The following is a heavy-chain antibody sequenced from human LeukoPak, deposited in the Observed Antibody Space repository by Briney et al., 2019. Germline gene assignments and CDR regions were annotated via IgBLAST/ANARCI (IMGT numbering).Heavy chain of an antibody. CDR2: INPNSGGT. D-gene: IGHD3-22*01. V-gene: IGHV1-2*02. Sequence: ASVKVSCKASGYTFTGYYMHWVRQAPRQGLEWMGWINPNSGGTNYAQKFQGRVTMTRDTSISTAYMELSRLRSDDTAVYYCARGHDSSGYYGDNWFDPWGQGTLVTVSS. J-gene: IGHJ5*02. CDR3: ARGHDSSGYYGDNWFDP. CDR1: GYTFTGYY.